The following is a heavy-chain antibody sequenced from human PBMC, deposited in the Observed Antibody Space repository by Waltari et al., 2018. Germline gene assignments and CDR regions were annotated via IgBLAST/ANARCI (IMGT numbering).Heavy chain of an antibody. CDR1: GDSVTSANW. Sequence: QLQESGPGLVKPSGTLSLSCAVSGDSVTSANWWSWVRPSPQRGLEWIGHVLSTGKTTYSPSFASRVTMSLDASNNQFSLKVTSATAADTAVYYCARDRGRGLYLDVWGPGTLVTVSP. D-gene: IGHD2-15*01. CDR2: VLSTGKT. CDR3: ARDRGRGLYLDV. J-gene: IGHJ4*02. V-gene: IGHV4-4*02.